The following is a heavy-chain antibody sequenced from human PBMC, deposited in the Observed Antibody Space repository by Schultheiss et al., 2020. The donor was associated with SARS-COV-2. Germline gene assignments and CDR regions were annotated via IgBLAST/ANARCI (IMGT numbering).Heavy chain of an antibody. V-gene: IGHV3-21*01. J-gene: IGHJ4*02. CDR3: ATDSYYDFWSN. CDR2: ITNRGSYI. CDR1: GFTFSNHN. D-gene: IGHD3-3*01. Sequence: GGSLRLSCAASGFTFSNHNMNWVRQAPGKGLEWVSSITNRGSYIYYADSVKGRFTISRDNAKNSLFLQMNSLRAEDTAVYYCATDSYYDFWSNWGQGTLVTGSS.